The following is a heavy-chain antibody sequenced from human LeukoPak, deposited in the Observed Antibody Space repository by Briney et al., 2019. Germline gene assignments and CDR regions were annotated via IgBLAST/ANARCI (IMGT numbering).Heavy chain of an antibody. V-gene: IGHV3-11*01. D-gene: IGHD1-26*01. Sequence: GGSLRLSCATSGFTFTDYYMSWIRQAPGKGLEWVSYISVSGTTMYYADSVKGRFTLSRDNAKNSLYLQMNSLRAEDTALYYCAKDGKNYFDYWGQGTLVTVSS. CDR3: AKDGKNYFDY. CDR1: GFTFTDYY. CDR2: ISVSGTTM. J-gene: IGHJ4*02.